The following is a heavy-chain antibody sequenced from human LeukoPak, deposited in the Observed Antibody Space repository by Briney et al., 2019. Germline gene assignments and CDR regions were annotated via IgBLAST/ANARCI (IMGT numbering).Heavy chain of an antibody. V-gene: IGHV1-8*02. J-gene: IGHJ4*02. Sequence: GASVKVSCKASGYTFTGYYMHWVRQAPGQGLEWMGWINPNSGNTGYAQKFQGRVTMTRNTSISTAYKELSSLRSEDTAVYYCARGRGDGDYWGQGTLVTVSS. D-gene: IGHD2-21*01. CDR2: INPNSGNT. CDR3: ARGRGDGDY. CDR1: GYTFTGYY.